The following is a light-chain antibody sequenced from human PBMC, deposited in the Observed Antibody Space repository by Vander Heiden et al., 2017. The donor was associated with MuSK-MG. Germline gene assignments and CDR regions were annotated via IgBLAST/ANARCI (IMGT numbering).Light chain of an antibody. CDR1: SSKTGAAYD. J-gene: IGLJ1*01. CDR2: GNK. V-gene: IGLV1-40*01. Sequence: SVLTQPPSVSWAPGQRVTISYTGSSSKTGAAYDVHVYQHLPGAAPKLLVYGNKDRPSGVPDRFSGSRSGTSASLAIAGLQAEEEAEYYCQSYDSSLSGWLFGSGTKVAVL. CDR3: QSYDSSLSGWL.